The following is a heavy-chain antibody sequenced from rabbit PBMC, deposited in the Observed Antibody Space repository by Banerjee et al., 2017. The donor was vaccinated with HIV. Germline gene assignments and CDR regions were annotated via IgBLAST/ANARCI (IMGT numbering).Heavy chain of an antibody. Sequence: QSLEESGGDLVKPGASLTLTCTASGVSFSSTQYICWVRQAPGKGLEWIACIEGGSSAFSYFASWAKGRFTISKTSSTTVTLQMTSLTAADTATYFCARDLAGVIGWNFGWWGQGTLVTVS. J-gene: IGHJ3*01. CDR2: IEGGSSAFS. V-gene: IGHV1S40*01. CDR1: GVSFSSTQY. D-gene: IGHD4-1*01. CDR3: ARDLAGVIGWNFGW.